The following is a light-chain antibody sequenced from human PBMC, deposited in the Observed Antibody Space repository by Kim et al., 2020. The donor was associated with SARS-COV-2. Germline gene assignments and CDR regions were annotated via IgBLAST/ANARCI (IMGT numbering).Light chain of an antibody. Sequence: LSAEERPTLSCRGSQSNSTYLAWSQPRPGHAPRLILYDASKRAAGIPARFSGSGSGPDFTLTISSLEPEDFAVYYCQQRDNWSWTFGQGTKVDIK. CDR1: QSNSTY. J-gene: IGKJ1*01. V-gene: IGKV3-11*01. CDR3: QQRDNWSWT. CDR2: DAS.